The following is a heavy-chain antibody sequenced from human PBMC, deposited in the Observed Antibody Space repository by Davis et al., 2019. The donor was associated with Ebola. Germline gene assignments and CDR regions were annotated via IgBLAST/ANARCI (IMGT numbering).Heavy chain of an antibody. D-gene: IGHD3-22*01. J-gene: IGHJ6*04. V-gene: IGHV3-13*01. CDR3: AREVQYYDTSGYHYYGMDV. Sequence: GESLKISCAASGFTFRTHDMHWVRQPTGKGLEWLSAINTAGDTYYPVSVKGRFTISRDNGKNTLYLQMNSLRAGDTAEYYCAREVQYYDTSGYHYYGMDVWGKGTTVTVSS. CDR1: GFTFRTHD. CDR2: INTAGDT.